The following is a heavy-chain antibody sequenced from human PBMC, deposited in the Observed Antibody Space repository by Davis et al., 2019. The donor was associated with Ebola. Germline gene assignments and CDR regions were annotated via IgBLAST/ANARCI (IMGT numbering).Heavy chain of an antibody. CDR1: GGSISSYY. CDR3: ARAVSPILPWDY. Sequence: SETLSLTCTVSGGSISSYYWSWIRQPPGKGLEWIGYFYYSGSTNYNPSLKSRVTISVDTSKNQFSLKLSSVTAADTAVYYCARAVSPILPWDYWGQGTLVNVSS. V-gene: IGHV4-59*01. J-gene: IGHJ4*02. CDR2: FYYSGST. D-gene: IGHD3-16*01.